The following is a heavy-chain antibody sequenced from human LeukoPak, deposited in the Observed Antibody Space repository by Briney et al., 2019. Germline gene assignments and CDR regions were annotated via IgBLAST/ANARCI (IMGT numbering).Heavy chain of an antibody. J-gene: IGHJ6*03. D-gene: IGHD1-26*01. Sequence: PGGSLRLSCAASGFTFSSYAMHWVRLAPGKGLEWVAVISYDGSNKYYADSVKGRFTISRDNSKNTLYLQMNSLRAEDTAVYYCARVRAKKEGSYYYYYYMDVWGKGTTVTVSS. CDR3: ARVRAKKEGSYYYYYYMDV. V-gene: IGHV3-30-3*01. CDR2: ISYDGSNK. CDR1: GFTFSSYA.